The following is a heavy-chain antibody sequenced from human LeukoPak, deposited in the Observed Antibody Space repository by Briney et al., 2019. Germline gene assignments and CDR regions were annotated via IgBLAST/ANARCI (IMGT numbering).Heavy chain of an antibody. J-gene: IGHJ4*02. CDR1: GFTFSSYE. D-gene: IGHD1-26*01. V-gene: IGHV3-48*03. Sequence: PGGSLRLFCAASGFTFSSYEMNWVRQAPGKGLEWVSYISSSGSTIYYADSVKGRFTISRDNAKNSLYLQMNSLRAEDTAVYYCARVEYSGSYPDFDYWGQGTLVTVSS. CDR3: ARVEYSGSYPDFDY. CDR2: ISSSGSTI.